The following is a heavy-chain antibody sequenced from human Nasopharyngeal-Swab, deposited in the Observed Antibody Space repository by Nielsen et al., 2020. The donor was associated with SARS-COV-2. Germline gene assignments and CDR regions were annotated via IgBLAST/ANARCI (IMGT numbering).Heavy chain of an antibody. J-gene: IGHJ6*03. V-gene: IGHV3-21*01. D-gene: IGHD3-10*01. CDR3: ARARRGVDYYMDV. CDR1: GFTFSSYS. Sequence: GESLKISCAASGFTFSSYSMNWVRQAPGKGLEWDSSISSSSSYIYYADSVKGRFTISRDNAKNSLYLQMNSLRAEDTAVYYCARARRGVDYYMDVWGKGTTVTVSS. CDR2: ISSSSSYI.